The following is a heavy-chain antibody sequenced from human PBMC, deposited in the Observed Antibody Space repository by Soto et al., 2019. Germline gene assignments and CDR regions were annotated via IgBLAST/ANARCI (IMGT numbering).Heavy chain of an antibody. Sequence: GGSLRLSCAASGFTFSSYAMHWVRQAPGKGLEWVAVISYDGSNKYYADSVKGRFTISRDNSKNTLYLQMNSLRAEDTAVYYCYPVTTPYYFDYWGQGTLVTVSS. CDR3: YPVTTPYYFDY. D-gene: IGHD4-17*01. CDR2: ISYDGSNK. V-gene: IGHV3-30-3*01. J-gene: IGHJ4*02. CDR1: GFTFSSYA.